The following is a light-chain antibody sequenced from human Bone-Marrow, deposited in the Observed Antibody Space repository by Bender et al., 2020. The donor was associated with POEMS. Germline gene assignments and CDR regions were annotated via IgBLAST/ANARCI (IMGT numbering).Light chain of an antibody. CDR1: SGTVSTSMY. V-gene: IGLV8-61*01. CDR3: ALYLGSGEWV. J-gene: IGLJ3*02. CDR2: NTS. Sequence: QTVVTQEPSVAVPPGETVTVTCALKSGTVSTSMYPSWYQQSPGQAPRNLIYNTSSRSSGVPDRFSGSVLANKAALTITGVQANDECVYFCALYLGSGEWVFGGGTKVSV.